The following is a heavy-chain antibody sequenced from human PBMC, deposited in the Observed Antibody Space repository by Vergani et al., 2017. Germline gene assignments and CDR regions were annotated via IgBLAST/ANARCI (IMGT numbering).Heavy chain of an antibody. Sequence: QVQLQESGPGLVKPSQTLSLTCTVSGGSISSGGYYWSWIRQPPGKGLEWIGSIYYSGSTYYNPSLKSRVTISVDTSKNQFSLKLSSVTAADTAVYYCAXHWAGRFLEWLSTEGDDYWGQGTLVTVSS. D-gene: IGHD3-3*01. CDR2: IYYSGST. J-gene: IGHJ4*02. CDR1: GGSISSGGYY. V-gene: IGHV4-39*01. CDR3: AXHWAGRFLEWLSTEGDDY.